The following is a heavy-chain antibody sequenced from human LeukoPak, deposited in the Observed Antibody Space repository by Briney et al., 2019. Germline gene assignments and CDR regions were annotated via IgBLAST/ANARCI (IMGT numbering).Heavy chain of an antibody. D-gene: IGHD6-19*01. CDR2: IYYSGST. CDR3: ARDAHSSTDAFDI. Sequence: SETLSLTCTVSGGSISSSSYYWGWIRQPPGKGREWIGSIYYSGSTYYNPSLKSRVTISVDTSKNQFSLKLSSVTAAGTAVYYCARDAHSSTDAFDIWGQGTMVTVSS. CDR1: GGSISSSSYY. V-gene: IGHV4-39*07. J-gene: IGHJ3*02.